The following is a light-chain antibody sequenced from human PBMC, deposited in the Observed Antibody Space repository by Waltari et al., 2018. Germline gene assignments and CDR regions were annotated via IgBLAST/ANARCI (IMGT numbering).Light chain of an antibody. Sequence: QSALTQPASVSGSPGQSITISCTGTSSDVGGDTYVSWYQQPPGKAPKLRIYDVSKRPSGVSNRFSGSKSGNTASLTISGLQAEDEADYYCSSYTSSSTLVFGGGTKLTVL. CDR1: SSDVGGDTY. CDR2: DVS. J-gene: IGLJ3*02. V-gene: IGLV2-14*01. CDR3: SSYTSSSTLV.